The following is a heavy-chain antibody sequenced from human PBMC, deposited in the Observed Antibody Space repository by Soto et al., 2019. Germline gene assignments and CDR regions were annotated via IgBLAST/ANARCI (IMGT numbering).Heavy chain of an antibody. J-gene: IGHJ4*02. Sequence: PGGSLRLSCAASGFTFSSYAMHWVRQAPGKRLEWVAVISYDGSNKYYADSVKGRFTISRDNSKNTLYLQMNSLRAEDTAVYYCAGVLMVYEYYFDYWGQGTLVTVSS. CDR2: ISYDGSNK. V-gene: IGHV3-30-3*01. D-gene: IGHD2-8*01. CDR3: AGVLMVYEYYFDY. CDR1: GFTFSSYA.